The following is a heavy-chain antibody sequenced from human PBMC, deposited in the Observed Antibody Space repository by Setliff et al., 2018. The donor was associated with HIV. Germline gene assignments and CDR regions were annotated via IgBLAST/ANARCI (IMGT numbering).Heavy chain of an antibody. CDR1: GGSFSGYY. CDR2: IIHSGGT. Sequence: PSETLSLTCAVYGGSFSGYYWTWIRQPPGRGLEWIGEIIHSGGTNYNRSLKSRVTISEDTSKNQFSLNLSSVTAADTAVYYCARGGLGVVGAIDYWSQGTLVTVSS. V-gene: IGHV4-34*01. J-gene: IGHJ4*02. D-gene: IGHD2-15*01. CDR3: ARGGLGVVGAIDY.